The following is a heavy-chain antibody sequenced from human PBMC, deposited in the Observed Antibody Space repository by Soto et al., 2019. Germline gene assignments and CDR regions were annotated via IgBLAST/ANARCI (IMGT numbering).Heavy chain of an antibody. CDR1: GITYNTYA. D-gene: IGHD5-12*01. J-gene: IGHJ4*02. Sequence: QVQLVQSGAEMKKPGASVKLSCKASGITYNTYAIHWVRQDPGQGLEWMGWINAGNGDTRYSQNFQGRVTLTRDTAASTVYMDLDSLKFEDTGVYYCARAISGYVTWGQGTLVTVSS. CDR3: ARAISGYVT. V-gene: IGHV1-3*01. CDR2: INAGNGDT.